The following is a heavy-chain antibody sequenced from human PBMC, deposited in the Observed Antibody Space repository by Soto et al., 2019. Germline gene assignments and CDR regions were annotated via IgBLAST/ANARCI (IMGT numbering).Heavy chain of an antibody. CDR2: IYSGGST. CDR3: ARDLPESSDAFDI. J-gene: IGHJ3*02. CDR1: GFTVSSNY. V-gene: IGHV3-53*02. Sequence: EVQLVETGGGLIQPGGSLRLSCAASGFTVSSNYMSWVRQAPGKGLEWVSVIYSGGSTYYADSVKGRFTISRDNSKNTLYLQMNSLRAEDTAVYYWARDLPESSDAFDIWGQGTMVTVSS. D-gene: IGHD3-22*01.